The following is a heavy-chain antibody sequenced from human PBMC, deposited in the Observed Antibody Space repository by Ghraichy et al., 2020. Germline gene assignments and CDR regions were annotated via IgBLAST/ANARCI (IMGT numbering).Heavy chain of an antibody. Sequence: GESLNISCAASGFTFSSYAMSWVRQAPGKGLEWVSAISGSGGSTYYADSVKGRFTISRDNSKNTLYLQMNSLRAEDTAVYYCAKDHWYLLSPPPNWVDPWGQGTLVTVSS. D-gene: IGHD6-13*01. V-gene: IGHV3-23*01. CDR1: GFTFSSYA. J-gene: IGHJ5*02. CDR2: ISGSGGST. CDR3: AKDHWYLLSPPPNWVDP.